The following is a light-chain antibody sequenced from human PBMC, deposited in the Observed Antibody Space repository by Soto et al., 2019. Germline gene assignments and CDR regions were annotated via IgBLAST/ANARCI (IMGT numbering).Light chain of an antibody. CDR2: DAS. CDR1: QSVSSY. CDR3: QQRSSWPLLWT. Sequence: DIVLTQSPATLSLSPGERATLSCRASQSVSSYLAWYQQKPGQAPRLLIYDASNRATGIPARFSGSGSGTDFTLTISSLEPEDFAVYYCQQRSSWPLLWTFGGGTKVDIK. J-gene: IGKJ4*01. V-gene: IGKV3-11*01.